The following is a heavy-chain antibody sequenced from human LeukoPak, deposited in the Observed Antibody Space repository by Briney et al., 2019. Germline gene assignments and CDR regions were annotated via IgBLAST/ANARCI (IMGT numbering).Heavy chain of an antibody. J-gene: IGHJ4*02. CDR3: ARDPGRWLQFRFFDY. V-gene: IGHV3-11*01. Sequence: GGSLRLSCVASGFTFSDYYMSWIRQAPGKGLEWVSYISSSGSTIYYADSVKGRFTISRDNAKNSLYLQMNSLRAEDTAVYYCARDPGRWLQFRFFDYWGQGTLVTVSS. D-gene: IGHD5-24*01. CDR2: ISSSGSTI. CDR1: GFTFSDYY.